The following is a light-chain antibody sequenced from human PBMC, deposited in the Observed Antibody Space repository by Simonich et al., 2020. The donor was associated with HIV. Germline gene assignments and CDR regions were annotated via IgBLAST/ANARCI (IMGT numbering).Light chain of an antibody. V-gene: IGKV2-28*01. CDR1: QSLLHSNGYNY. J-gene: IGKJ5*01. Sequence: DVVMTQSPLSLPVTLGQPASISCRSSQSLLHSNGYNYLDWYLQKPGQLPQLLIYLGSNRASGVPDRFSGSGSGTDFTLKISRVEAEDVGVYYCMQALQTPITFGQGTRLEIK. CDR2: LGS. CDR3: MQALQTPIT.